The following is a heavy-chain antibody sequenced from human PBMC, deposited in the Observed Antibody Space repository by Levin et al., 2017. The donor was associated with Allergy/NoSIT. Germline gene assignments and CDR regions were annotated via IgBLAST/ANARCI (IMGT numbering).Heavy chain of an antibody. D-gene: IGHD3-22*01. CDR3: ARDPTPWEIVVAVDY. Sequence: SCAASGFTFSSYAMHWVRQAPGKGLEWVAVISYDGSNKYYADSVKGRFTISRDNSKNTLYLQMNSLRAEDTAVYYCARDPTPWEIVVAVDYWGQGTLVTVSS. CDR2: ISYDGSNK. V-gene: IGHV3-30*04. J-gene: IGHJ4*02. CDR1: GFTFSSYA.